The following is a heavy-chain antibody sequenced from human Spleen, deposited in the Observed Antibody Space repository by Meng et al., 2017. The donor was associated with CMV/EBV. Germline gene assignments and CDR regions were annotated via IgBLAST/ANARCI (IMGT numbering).Heavy chain of an antibody. V-gene: IGHV3-30*04. CDR2: ISDDGMNK. CDR1: GFTFSNHA. D-gene: IGHD2-2*02. Sequence: GESLKISCTASGFTFSNHAMHWVRQAPGKGLEWVAVISDDGMNKVYADTVKGRFSISRDNSKNTVYLQMNSLRAEDTAVYYCARGARDIVVIPAAISELDYWGQGTLVTVSS. CDR3: ARGARDIVVIPAAISELDY. J-gene: IGHJ4*02.